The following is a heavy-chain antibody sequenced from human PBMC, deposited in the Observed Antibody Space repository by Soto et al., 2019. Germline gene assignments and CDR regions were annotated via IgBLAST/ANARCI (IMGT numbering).Heavy chain of an antibody. V-gene: IGHV3-33*06. D-gene: IGHD6-19*01. CDR2: MYYDGSDE. CDR3: ANDYSSKSYGINY. CDR1: GFTFSSYG. Sequence: QVQLVESGGGVVQPGRSLRLSCAASGFTFSSYGMHWVRQAPGKGLEWVAVMYYDGSDEYYADSVKGRFTISRDNSINTLYLQMNGLKADDTAIYYCANDYSSKSYGINYWGHDTLVSVSS. J-gene: IGHJ1*01.